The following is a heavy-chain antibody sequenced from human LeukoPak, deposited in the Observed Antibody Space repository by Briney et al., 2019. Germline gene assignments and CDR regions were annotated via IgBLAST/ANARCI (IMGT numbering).Heavy chain of an antibody. J-gene: IGHJ4*02. Sequence: GASVTVSCKASGGTFSSYAISWVRQAPGQGLEWMGGIIPIFGTANYAQKFQGRVTITTDESTSTAYMELSSLRSEDTALYYCARVRTEYYDFWSGYYDYWGQGTLVTVSS. CDR2: IIPIFGTA. D-gene: IGHD3-3*01. CDR1: GGTFSSYA. CDR3: ARVRTEYYDFWSGYYDY. V-gene: IGHV1-69*05.